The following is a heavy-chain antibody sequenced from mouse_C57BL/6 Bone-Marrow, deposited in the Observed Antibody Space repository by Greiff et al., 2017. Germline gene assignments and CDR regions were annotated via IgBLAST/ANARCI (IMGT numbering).Heavy chain of an antibody. CDR2: IDPANGDT. D-gene: IGHD1-1*01. CDR3: TAPDYYSSSHPMDY. CDR1: GYNIKDDY. V-gene: IGHV14-4*01. J-gene: IGHJ4*01. Sequence: EVQLQQPGAELVRPGASVKLSCTASGYNIKDDYMHWVKQRPEQGLEWIGWIDPANGDTEYASKFQGKATLTADTSSNTAYLQLSSLTSEDTAVDYCTAPDYYSSSHPMDYWGQGTTVTVSS.